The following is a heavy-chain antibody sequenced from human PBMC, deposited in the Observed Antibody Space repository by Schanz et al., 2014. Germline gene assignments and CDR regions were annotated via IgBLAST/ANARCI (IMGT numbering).Heavy chain of an antibody. D-gene: IGHD3-9*01. V-gene: IGHV3-23*04. J-gene: IGHJ4*02. CDR1: GFTVSSNH. CDR3: AKQIHYDILTVTRN. CDR2: LSGSGGST. Sequence: EVQLVESGGGVVQPGRSLRLSCAVSGFTVSSNHMSWVRQAPGKGLEWVSALSGSGGSTYYADSVKGRFTISRDNSKNTLYLQMNSLRAEDTAVYYCAKQIHYDILTVTRNWGQGTLVTVSS.